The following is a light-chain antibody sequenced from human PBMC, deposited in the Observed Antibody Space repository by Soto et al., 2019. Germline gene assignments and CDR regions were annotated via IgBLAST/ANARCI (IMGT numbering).Light chain of an antibody. Sequence: VHMTHSPSSLSASVLDRVTITFLSIQFIISWLSLYQQKPGNAPRLLIYAASNLESCVPSRFIGSGFGTEFTLIISSRQPEDFATYYCQQANSFPRTFGQGTKVDIK. CDR2: AAS. J-gene: IGKJ1*01. CDR3: QQANSFPRT. V-gene: IGKV1-12*01. CDR1: QFIISW.